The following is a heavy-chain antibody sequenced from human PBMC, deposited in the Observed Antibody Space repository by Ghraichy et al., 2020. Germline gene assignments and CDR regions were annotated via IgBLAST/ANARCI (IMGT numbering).Heavy chain of an antibody. Sequence: GESLNISCAASGFTFSSYGMHWVRQAPGKGLEWVAVIWYDGSNKYYADSVKGRFTISRDNSKNTLYLQMNSLRAEDTAVYYCARDRYYYGSGTTKDYWGQGTLVTVSS. V-gene: IGHV3-33*01. CDR2: IWYDGSNK. CDR3: ARDRYYYGSGTTKDY. D-gene: IGHD3-10*01. CDR1: GFTFSSYG. J-gene: IGHJ4*02.